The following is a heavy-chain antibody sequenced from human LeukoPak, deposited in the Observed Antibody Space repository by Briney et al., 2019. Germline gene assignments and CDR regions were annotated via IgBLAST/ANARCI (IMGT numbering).Heavy chain of an antibody. V-gene: IGHV5-51*01. CDR3: ARPGDYDYVWGSSSSDYFDY. CDR2: IYPGDSDT. Sequence: GESLKISCKGSGYSFTSYWIGWVRQMPGKGLEWMGIIYPGDSDTRYSPSFQGQVTISADKSISTAYLQWSSLEASDTAMYYCARPGDYDYVWGSSSSDYFDYWGQGTLVTVSS. CDR1: GYSFTSYW. J-gene: IGHJ4*02. D-gene: IGHD3-16*01.